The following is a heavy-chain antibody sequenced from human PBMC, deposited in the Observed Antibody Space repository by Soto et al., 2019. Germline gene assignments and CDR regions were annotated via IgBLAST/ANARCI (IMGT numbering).Heavy chain of an antibody. CDR2: INPSGGST. D-gene: IGHD6-13*01. V-gene: IGHV1-46*01. J-gene: IGHJ6*02. Sequence: QVQLVQSGAEVKKPGASVKVFCKASGYTFTSYYIHWVRQAPGQGLEWMGVINPSGGSTSYPQKFQGRVTRTRDASTSTVYMEWSSLRSEDTAVFYRARDRGRAAAGEFYYDGMDVWGQGTTVTVSS. CDR3: ARDRGRAAAGEFYYDGMDV. CDR1: GYTFTSYY.